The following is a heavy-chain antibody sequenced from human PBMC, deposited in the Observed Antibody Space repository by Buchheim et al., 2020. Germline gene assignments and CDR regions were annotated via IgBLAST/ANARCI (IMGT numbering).Heavy chain of an antibody. CDR1: GFTFSGSA. V-gene: IGHV3-73*02. Sequence: EVQLVESGGGLVQPGGSLKLSCAASGFTFSGSAMHWVRQASGKGLEWVGRIRSKANSYAPAYAASVKGRFTISRDDSKNTAYLQMNSLKTEDTAVYYCLPFSIAAAGTPRHYYYMDVWGKGTT. D-gene: IGHD6-13*01. J-gene: IGHJ6*03. CDR2: IRSKANSYAP. CDR3: LPFSIAAAGTPRHYYYMDV.